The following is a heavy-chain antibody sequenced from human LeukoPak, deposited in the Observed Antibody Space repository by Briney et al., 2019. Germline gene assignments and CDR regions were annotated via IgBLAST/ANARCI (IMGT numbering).Heavy chain of an antibody. CDR3: ARGNNFASWFDP. Sequence: SETLSLTCAVYGGSFSGYYWSWIRQPPRKGLEWIGEINHSGSTNYNPSLKSRVTISVDTSKNQFSLKLSSVTAADTAVYYCARGNNFASWFDPWGQGTLVTVSS. D-gene: IGHD1/OR15-1a*01. J-gene: IGHJ5*02. V-gene: IGHV4-34*01. CDR1: GGSFSGYY. CDR2: INHSGST.